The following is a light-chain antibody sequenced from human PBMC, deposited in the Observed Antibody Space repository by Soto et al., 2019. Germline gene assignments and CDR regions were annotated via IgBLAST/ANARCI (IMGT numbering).Light chain of an antibody. V-gene: IGKV3-11*01. CDR1: QSVSSY. CDR3: QQRSNWPLT. Sequence: EIVLTHSPGTLSLSPCERANLSFRASQSVSSYLAWYQQKPGQAPRLLIYDASNRATGIPARFSGSGSGTDFTLTISSLEPEDFAVYYCQQRSNWPLTFGGGTKVDI. J-gene: IGKJ4*01. CDR2: DAS.